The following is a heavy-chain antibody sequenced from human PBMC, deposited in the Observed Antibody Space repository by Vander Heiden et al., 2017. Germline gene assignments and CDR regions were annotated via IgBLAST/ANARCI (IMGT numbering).Heavy chain of an antibody. CDR1: LTCAV. D-gene: IGHD3-22*01. Sequence: LTCAVTHWVRQAPGKGLEWVAVIWYDGSNKYYADSVKGRFTISRDNSKNTLYLQMNSLRAEDTAVYYCASEGNYYDSSGYDKGYFDYWGQGTLVTVSS. V-gene: IGHV3-33*01. J-gene: IGHJ4*02. CDR3: ASEGNYYDSSGYDKGYFDY. CDR2: IWYDGSNK.